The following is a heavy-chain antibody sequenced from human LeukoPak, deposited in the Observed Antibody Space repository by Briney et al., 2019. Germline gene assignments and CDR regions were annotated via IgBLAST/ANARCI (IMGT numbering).Heavy chain of an antibody. J-gene: IGHJ6*03. CDR3: ARSLNGHYYYYMDV. V-gene: IGHV4-59*01. CDR2: IYYSGST. CDR1: GGSISSYY. Sequence: PSETLSLTCTVSGGSISSYYWSWIRQPPGKGLEWIGYIYYSGSTNYNPSLKSRVTISVDTSKNQFSLKLSSVTAADTAAYYCARSLNGHYYYYMDVWGQGTTVTVSS. D-gene: IGHD2-8*01.